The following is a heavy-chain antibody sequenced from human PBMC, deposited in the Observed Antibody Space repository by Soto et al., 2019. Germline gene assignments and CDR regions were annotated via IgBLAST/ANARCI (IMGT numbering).Heavy chain of an antibody. D-gene: IGHD5-12*01. V-gene: IGHV3-7*05. CDR1: GFTFSSYW. CDR2: IKQDGSEK. J-gene: IGHJ4*02. Sequence: EVQLVESGGGLVQPGGSLRLSCAASGFTFSSYWMSWVRQAPGKGLEWVANIKQDGSEKYYVDSVKGRFTISRDNAKNSLYLQMNSLRAEDTAVYYCERDVRDGYNLVDYWGQGTLVTVSS. CDR3: ERDVRDGYNLVDY.